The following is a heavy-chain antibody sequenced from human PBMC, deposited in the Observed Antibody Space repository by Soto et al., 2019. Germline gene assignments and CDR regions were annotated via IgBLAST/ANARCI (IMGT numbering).Heavy chain of an antibody. Sequence: PSETLSLTCAVSGYSISSGYYWGWIRQPPGKGLEWIGSIYHSGSTYYNPSLKSRVTISVDTSKNQFSLKLSSVTAADTAVYYCARDLRGIAVAGPLFDCWGQGTLVTVSS. CDR3: ARDLRGIAVAGPLFDC. V-gene: IGHV4-38-2*02. CDR1: GYSISSGYY. D-gene: IGHD6-19*01. J-gene: IGHJ4*02. CDR2: IYHSGST.